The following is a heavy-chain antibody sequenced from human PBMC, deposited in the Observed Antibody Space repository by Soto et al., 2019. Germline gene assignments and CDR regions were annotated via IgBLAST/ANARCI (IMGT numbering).Heavy chain of an antibody. J-gene: IGHJ4*02. Sequence: TLSLPFAVSGGSISSVGYAWSLIRQPPGKGLEWIGYIYHSGSTYYNPSLKSRVTISVDRSKNQFSLKPSSVTAADTAVYYCAAGGGLPRYYWGQGTLVTVSS. CDR3: AAGGGLPRYY. CDR2: IYHSGST. V-gene: IGHV4-30-2*01. CDR1: GGSISSVGYA. D-gene: IGHD5-12*01.